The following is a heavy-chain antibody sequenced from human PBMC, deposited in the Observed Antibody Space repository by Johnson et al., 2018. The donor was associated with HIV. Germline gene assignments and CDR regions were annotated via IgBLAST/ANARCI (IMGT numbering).Heavy chain of an antibody. J-gene: IGHJ3*02. CDR3: ARVGYYVDAFDI. Sequence: VQVVESGGGLVKPGGSLRLSCAVSGFIFRDYYMSWIRQAPGKGLEWVSYISSSGKSTNYADSVKGRFTISRDNAKNSLSLQMNSLRAEDTAIYYCARVGYYVDAFDIWGQGTVVTVSS. CDR1: GFIFRDYY. D-gene: IGHD3-22*01. CDR2: ISSSGKST. V-gene: IGHV3-11*04.